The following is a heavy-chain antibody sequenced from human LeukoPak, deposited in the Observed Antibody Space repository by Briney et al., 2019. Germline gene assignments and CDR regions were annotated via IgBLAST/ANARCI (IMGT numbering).Heavy chain of an antibody. V-gene: IGHV3-7*01. Sequence: GGSLRLSCAASGFTFSSYWMSWVRQAPGKGLEWVAIIKQDGSEEYYVDSVKGRFTISRDNAENSRYLQMNSLKAEDTAVYYCARDTSSIVGPRFDYWGQGILVTVSS. CDR2: IKQDGSEE. CDR1: GFTFSSYW. J-gene: IGHJ4*02. CDR3: ARDTSSIVGPRFDY. D-gene: IGHD1-26*01.